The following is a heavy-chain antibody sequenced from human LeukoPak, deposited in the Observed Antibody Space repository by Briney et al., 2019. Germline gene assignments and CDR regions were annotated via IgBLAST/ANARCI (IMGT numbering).Heavy chain of an antibody. V-gene: IGHV4-39*01. CDR3: ARHLVWFRESLVYGLDV. D-gene: IGHD3-10*01. Sequence: SGTLSLTCTVSGASISSSSYYWGWIRQPPGKGLEWIGSIYYSGSTFYNPSLKSRVTISVDTSKNRFSLKLSSVSAADTAVYYCARHLVWFRESLVYGLDVWGQGTTVTVSS. CDR1: GASISSSSYY. J-gene: IGHJ6*02. CDR2: IYYSGST.